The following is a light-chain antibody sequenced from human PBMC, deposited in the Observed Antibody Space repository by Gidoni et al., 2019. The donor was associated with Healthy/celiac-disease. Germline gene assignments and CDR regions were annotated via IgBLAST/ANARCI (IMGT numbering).Light chain of an antibody. V-gene: IGLV1-44*01. J-gene: IGLJ3*02. CDR1: SSNIGNNA. CDR2: SNI. CDR3: ATWDDSLNGWV. Sequence: QSLLTQPPSASGTPGQVVTITCSGSSSNIGNNAVNWYQHLPGTTPKLLIYSNIQRPSGVPDRFSGSKSGTSASMAISGLQSEDETDYYCATWDDSLNGWVFGGGTKLTV.